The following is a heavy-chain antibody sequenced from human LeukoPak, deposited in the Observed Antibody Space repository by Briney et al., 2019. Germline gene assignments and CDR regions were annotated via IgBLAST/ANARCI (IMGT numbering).Heavy chain of an antibody. CDR3: ARGWASSRRKAFDI. Sequence: GGSLRLSCAASGFTSSSYWMNWLRQAPGKGLERVANINQDGSEKYYVDSVKGRFTISRDNAKNSLYLQMNSLRAEDTAVYYCARGWASSRRKAFDIWGQGTMVTVSS. V-gene: IGHV3-7*03. J-gene: IGHJ3*02. D-gene: IGHD3-16*01. CDR2: INQDGSEK. CDR1: GFTSSSYW.